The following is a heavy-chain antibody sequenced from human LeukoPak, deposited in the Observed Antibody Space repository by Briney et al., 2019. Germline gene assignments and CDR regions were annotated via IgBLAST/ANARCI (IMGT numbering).Heavy chain of an antibody. J-gene: IGHJ4*02. D-gene: IGHD3-9*01. CDR2: IRYDGNNK. V-gene: IGHV3-30*02. CDR1: GFTFSSYA. Sequence: GGSLRLSCAASGFTFSSYAMHWVRQAPGKGLEWVAFIRYDGNNKYYADSAKGRFTISRDNSKNTLYLQMNSLRAEGTAVYYCAKFGDILTGYPYYFDYWGQGTLVTVSS. CDR3: AKFGDILTGYPYYFDY.